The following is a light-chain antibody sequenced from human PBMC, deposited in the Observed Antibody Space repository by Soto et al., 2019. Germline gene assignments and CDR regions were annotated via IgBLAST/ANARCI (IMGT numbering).Light chain of an antibody. CDR3: QEYSRD. V-gene: IGKV1-5*01. CDR2: EAS. J-gene: IGKJ4*01. CDR1: RNITFW. Sequence: DIQMTQSPSTLSASVGDRVTITCRASRNITFWLAWYQQKPGKAPKVLIYEASNLESGVPSRVSGSGSGTEFTLTISSLQPDDFATYYCQEYSRDFGGGTRVEIK.